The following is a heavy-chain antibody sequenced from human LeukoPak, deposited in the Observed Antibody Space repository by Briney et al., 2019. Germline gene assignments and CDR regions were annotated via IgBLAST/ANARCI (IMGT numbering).Heavy chain of an antibody. D-gene: IGHD2-8*01. CDR2: IYTSGST. Sequence: PSETLSLTCTVSGGSISSYYWSWIRQPAGKGLEWIGRIYTSGSTNYNPSLKSRVTMSVDTSKNQFSLKLSSVTAADTAVYYCARDRGYCTNGVCGHFDLWGRGTLVTVSS. V-gene: IGHV4-4*07. J-gene: IGHJ2*01. CDR1: GGSISSYY. CDR3: ARDRGYCTNGVCGHFDL.